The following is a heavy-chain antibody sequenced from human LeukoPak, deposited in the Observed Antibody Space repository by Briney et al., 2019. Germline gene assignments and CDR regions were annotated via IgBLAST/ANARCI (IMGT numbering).Heavy chain of an antibody. D-gene: IGHD1-26*01. J-gene: IGHJ4*02. CDR3: ARVHSGSYYVDY. V-gene: IGHV4-30-2*01. CDR1: GSSISSGGYS. CDR2: IYHSGST. Sequence: SETLSLTCAVSGSSISSGGYSWSWIRQPPGKGLEWIGYIYHSGSTYYNPSLKSRVTISVDRSKNQFSLKLSSVTAADTAVYYCARVHSGSYYVDYWGQGTLVTVSS.